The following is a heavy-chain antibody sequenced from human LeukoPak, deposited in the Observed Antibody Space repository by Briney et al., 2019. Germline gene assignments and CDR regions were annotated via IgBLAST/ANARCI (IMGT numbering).Heavy chain of an antibody. CDR2: INHSGST. CDR1: GGSISSSSYY. D-gene: IGHD2-2*01. CDR3: ARGGIVVVPAARPDRYMDV. V-gene: IGHV4-39*07. Sequence: SETLSLTCTVSGGSISSSSYYWSWIRQPPGKGLEWIGEINHSGSTNYNPSLKSRVTISVDTSKNQFSLKLSSVTAADTAVYCCARGGIVVVPAARPDRYMDVWGKGTTVTVSS. J-gene: IGHJ6*03.